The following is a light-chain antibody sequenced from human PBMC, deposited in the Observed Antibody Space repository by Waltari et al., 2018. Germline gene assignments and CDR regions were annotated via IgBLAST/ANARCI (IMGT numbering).Light chain of an antibody. CDR3: QQYSSDLPT. CDR1: QSINKW. V-gene: IGKV1-5*03. Sequence: DIQMTQSPSTLSASVGDRVSITCRASQSINKWLAWYQQKPGKAPKLLIYTASTLESGVPSRVSASGSGTEFTLTISSLQPDDFVIYYCQQYSSDLPTFGGGTKVEIK. J-gene: IGKJ4*01. CDR2: TAS.